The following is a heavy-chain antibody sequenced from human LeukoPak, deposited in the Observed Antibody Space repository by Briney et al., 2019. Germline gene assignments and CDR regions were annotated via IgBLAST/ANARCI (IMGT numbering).Heavy chain of an antibody. V-gene: IGHV5-51*01. J-gene: IGHJ4*02. CDR2: IYPGNSNT. Sequence: GESLKISCKGSGYSSTSYWIGWVRQMPGKGLEWMGIIYPGNSNTRYSPSFQGQVTISVDKSISTAYLQWSSLKASDAAMYYCARQPNLDFDYWGQGTLVTVSS. CDR3: ARQPNLDFDY. CDR1: GYSSTSYW.